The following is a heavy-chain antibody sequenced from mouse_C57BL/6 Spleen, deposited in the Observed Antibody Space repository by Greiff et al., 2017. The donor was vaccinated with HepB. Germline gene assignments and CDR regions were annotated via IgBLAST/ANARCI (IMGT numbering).Heavy chain of an antibody. V-gene: IGHV1-50*01. CDR2: IDPSDSYT. CDR3: ARGWLLHYYAMDY. Sequence: QVQLQQPGAELVKPGASVKLSCKASGYTFTSYWMQWVKQRPGQGLEWIGEIDPSDSYTNYNQKFKGKATLTVDTSSSTAYMQLSSLTSEDSAVYYCARGWLLHYYAMDYWGQGTSVTVSS. J-gene: IGHJ4*01. D-gene: IGHD2-3*01. CDR1: GYTFTSYW.